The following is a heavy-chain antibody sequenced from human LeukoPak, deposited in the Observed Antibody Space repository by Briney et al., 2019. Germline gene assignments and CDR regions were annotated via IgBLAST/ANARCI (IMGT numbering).Heavy chain of an antibody. J-gene: IGHJ4*02. CDR2: IIPILGIA. D-gene: IGHD3-22*01. Sequence: ASVKVSCKASGGTFSSYAISWVRQAPGQGLEWMGRIIPILGIANYAQKFQGRVTITADKSTSTAYMELSSLRSEDTAMYYCARDQEYYYDSSGYYYTLDYWGQGTLVTVSS. CDR3: ARDQEYYYDSSGYYYTLDY. CDR1: GGTFSSYA. V-gene: IGHV1-69*04.